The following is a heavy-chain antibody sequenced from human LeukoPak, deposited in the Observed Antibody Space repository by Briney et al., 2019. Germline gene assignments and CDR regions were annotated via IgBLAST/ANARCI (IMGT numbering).Heavy chain of an antibody. CDR3: ARIFHDSGSSPFDN. CDR2: IDWDDDT. V-gene: IGHV2-70*04. Sequence: SGPTLVNPTQTLTLTCTFSGFSLSTAGVRVSWTRQPPGKALEWLARIDWDDDTFYSTSLKTRLTISKDTSKNQVFLTMTNMDPVDTATYYCARIFHDSGSSPFDNWGQGTLVTVSS. D-gene: IGHD6-6*01. CDR1: GFSLSTAGVR. J-gene: IGHJ4*02.